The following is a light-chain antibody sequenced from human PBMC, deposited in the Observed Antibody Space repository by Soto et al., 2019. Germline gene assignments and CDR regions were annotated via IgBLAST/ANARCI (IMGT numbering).Light chain of an antibody. CDR3: SSFTGTSALIL. CDR2: EVS. V-gene: IGLV2-14*01. CDR1: SSDVGGYDY. J-gene: IGLJ2*01. Sequence: QSVVTQPASVSGSPGQSITISCTGTSSDVGGYDYVSWYQQYPGKAPRLIIYEVSNRPPGVSNRFSGSKSGNTASLSISGLRAEDEGDYFCSSFTGTSALILFGGGTKVTVL.